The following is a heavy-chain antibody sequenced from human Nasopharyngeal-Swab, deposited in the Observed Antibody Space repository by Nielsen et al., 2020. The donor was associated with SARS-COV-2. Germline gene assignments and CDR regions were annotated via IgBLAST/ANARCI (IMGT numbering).Heavy chain of an antibody. V-gene: IGHV3-30-3*01. Sequence: GESLKISCAASGFTFSSYAMHWVRQAPGTGLEWVAVISYDGSNKYYADSVKGRFTISRDNSKNTLYLQMNSLRAEDTAVYYCWGELLRRYYYYGMDVWGQGTTVTVSS. D-gene: IGHD1-26*01. CDR3: WGELLRRYYYYGMDV. CDR2: ISYDGSNK. CDR1: GFTFSSYA. J-gene: IGHJ6*02.